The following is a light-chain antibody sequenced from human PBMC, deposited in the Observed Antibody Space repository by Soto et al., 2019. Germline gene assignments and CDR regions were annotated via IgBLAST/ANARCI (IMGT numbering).Light chain of an antibody. CDR2: GAS. CDR3: QQYNNWPPWT. V-gene: IGKV3-15*01. CDR1: QSLSNN. J-gene: IGKJ1*01. Sequence: EIVMTQSPATLSVSPGERATLSCRASQSLSNNLAWYQQKPGQAPRLLIYGASTRATGIPARFSGSGSGTEFTLTISSLQSEDFAVYDCQQYNNWPPWTFGQGTKVEIK.